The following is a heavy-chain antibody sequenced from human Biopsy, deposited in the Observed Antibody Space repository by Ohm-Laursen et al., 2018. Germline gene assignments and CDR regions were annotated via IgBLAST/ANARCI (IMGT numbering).Heavy chain of an antibody. J-gene: IGHJ6*02. CDR1: GYTFTSYD. D-gene: IGHD3-10*01. CDR2: MNPNSGNT. V-gene: IGHV1-8*01. Sequence: ASVKVSCKASGYTFTSYDINWVRQATGQGLEWMGWMNPNSGNTDYAQKFQGRVTMTRNTSISTAYMELNSLRSEDTAAYYCARGSFWFGGNYYYYGMDVWGQGTTVTVSS. CDR3: ARGSFWFGGNYYYYGMDV.